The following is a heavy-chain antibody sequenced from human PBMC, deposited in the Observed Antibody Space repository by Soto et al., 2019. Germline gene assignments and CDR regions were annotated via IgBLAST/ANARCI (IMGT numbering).Heavy chain of an antibody. Sequence: QVQLVQSGPEVKKPGASVKVSCRASGYIFTSYEIYWVRQATGLGPEWLGWIHSNSGNTGYSQRFQGRLTKSRNTSISTAYMELSSLRSDDTAVYYCVRLGSSGWYQGSYFDYWGQGTLVTVSS. CDR3: VRLGSSGWYQGSYFDY. CDR2: IHSNSGNT. CDR1: GYIFTSYE. D-gene: IGHD6-19*01. V-gene: IGHV1-8*01. J-gene: IGHJ4*02.